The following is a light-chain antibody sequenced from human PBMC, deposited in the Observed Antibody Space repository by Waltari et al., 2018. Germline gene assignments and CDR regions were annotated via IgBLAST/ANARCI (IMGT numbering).Light chain of an antibody. V-gene: IGKV3-11*01. CDR2: AAS. CDR1: QSVSDY. J-gene: IGKJ5*01. Sequence: SPGERATLSCRASQSVSDYLAWYQQKPGQAPRLLISAASNRATGIPARFSGSGSGTDFTLTISSLEPEDFAFYYCQLRSNWPISFGQGTRLEIK. CDR3: QLRSNWPIS.